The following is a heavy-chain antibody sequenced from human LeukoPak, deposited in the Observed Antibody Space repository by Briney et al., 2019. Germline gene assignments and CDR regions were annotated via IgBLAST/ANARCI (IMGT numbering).Heavy chain of an antibody. Sequence: GGSLRLSCSASGFTFSSYAMHWVRQAPGKGLEYVSGISNDGGSTFYADSVKGRFTISRDNSKNTLHLQMSSLRAEDTAVYYCVKALCFAALSAPDCWGQGTLVTVSS. V-gene: IGHV3-64D*06. D-gene: IGHD6-6*01. J-gene: IGHJ4*02. CDR3: VKALCFAALSAPDC. CDR2: ISNDGGST. CDR1: GFTFSSYA.